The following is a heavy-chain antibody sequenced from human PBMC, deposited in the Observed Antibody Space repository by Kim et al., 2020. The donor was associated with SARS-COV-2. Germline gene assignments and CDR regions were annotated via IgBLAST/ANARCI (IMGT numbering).Heavy chain of an antibody. D-gene: IGHD3-22*01. V-gene: IGHV3-9*01. Sequence: GGSLRLSCAASGFTFDDYAMHWVRQAPGKGLELVSGISWNSGSIGYADSVKGRFSISRDNAKNSLYLQMNSLRAEDTALYYCAKDINYDSSGYYHYYYYGMDVWGQGTTVTVSS. CDR2: ISWNSGSI. J-gene: IGHJ6*02. CDR1: GFTFDDYA. CDR3: AKDINYDSSGYYHYYYYGMDV.